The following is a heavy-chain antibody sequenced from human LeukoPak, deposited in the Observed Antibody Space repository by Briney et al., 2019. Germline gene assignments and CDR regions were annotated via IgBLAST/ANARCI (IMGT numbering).Heavy chain of an antibody. J-gene: IGHJ4*02. D-gene: IGHD3-10*01. CDR3: ARRPHYGSGSYF. CDR1: GFTFSTYA. V-gene: IGHV3-30*04. Sequence: GRSLRLSWAASGFTFSTYAMNWVRQAPGKGLEWVAVISYDGRQNYYADSVKGRFTISRDNAKNSLYLQMNSLRAEDTAVYYCARRPHYGSGSYFWGQGTLVTVSS. CDR2: ISYDGRQN.